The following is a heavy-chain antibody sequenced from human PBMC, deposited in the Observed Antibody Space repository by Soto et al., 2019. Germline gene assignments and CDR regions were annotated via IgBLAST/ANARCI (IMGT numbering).Heavy chain of an antibody. CDR2: INAGNGNT. Sequence: ASVKVSCKASGYPFTSYAMHWVPQAPGQRLEWMGWINAGNGNTKYSQKFQGRVTITRDTSASTAYMELSSLRSEDTAVYYCASAFVYSTSSSSMDVCGKQTTVTVSS. CDR1: GYPFTSYA. D-gene: IGHD4-4*01. V-gene: IGHV1-3*01. CDR3: ASAFVYSTSSSSMDV. J-gene: IGHJ6*03.